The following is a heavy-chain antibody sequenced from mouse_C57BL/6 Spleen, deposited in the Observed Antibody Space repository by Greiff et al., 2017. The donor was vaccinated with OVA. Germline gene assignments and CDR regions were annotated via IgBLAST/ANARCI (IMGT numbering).Heavy chain of an antibody. J-gene: IGHJ1*03. CDR1: GYSFTGYY. V-gene: IGHV1-42*01. Sequence: EVQLQQPGPELVKPGASVKISCKASGYSFTGYYMNWVKQSPEKSLEWIGEINPSTGGTTSNQKFKAKATLTVDKSSSTAYMQLKSLTSEDSAVYYCARPNWDVGYFDVWGTGTTVTVSS. CDR3: ARPNWDVGYFDV. CDR2: INPSTGGT. D-gene: IGHD4-1*02.